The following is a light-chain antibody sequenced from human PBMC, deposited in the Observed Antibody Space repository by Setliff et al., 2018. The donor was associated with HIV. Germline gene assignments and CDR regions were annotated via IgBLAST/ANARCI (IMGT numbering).Light chain of an antibody. CDR2: WAS. CDR3: QQYYITPLT. CDR1: QSVLYSSNNKNY. Sequence: DIVMTQSPDSLAVSLGERATINCKSSQSVLYSSNNKNYLAWYQQKAGQPPKLLIYWASTRESGVPDRFSGSGSGTDFTLTISSLQAEDVAVYYCQQYYITPLTVGGGTKVDI. J-gene: IGKJ4*01. V-gene: IGKV4-1*01.